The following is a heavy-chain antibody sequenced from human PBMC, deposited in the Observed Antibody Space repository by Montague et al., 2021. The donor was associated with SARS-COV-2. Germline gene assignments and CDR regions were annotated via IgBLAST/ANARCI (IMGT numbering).Heavy chain of an antibody. V-gene: IGHV4-34*01. CDR1: GGSFSAYD. Sequence: SETLSLTCAVYGGSFSAYDWSSILHSPRKGLEWIVEIIQSRSAKYKPSLKSRVTISVDTSKNQFSLKLSSLTAAATAVYYCAGGLVSINMMVVIMTGASTWLASWGQGTLVTVSP. J-gene: IGHJ5*02. D-gene: IGHD3-22*01. CDR2: IIQSRSA. CDR3: AGGLVSINMMVVIMTGASTWLAS.